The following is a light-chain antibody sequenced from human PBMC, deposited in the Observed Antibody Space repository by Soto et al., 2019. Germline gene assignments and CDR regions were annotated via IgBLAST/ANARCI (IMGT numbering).Light chain of an antibody. CDR2: GAS. CDR1: QSVGTP. J-gene: IGKJ5*01. CDR3: QHYQSGHPIT. V-gene: IGKV3-20*01. Sequence: EILLTQCPDTLSLSPGERATLSFRSAQSVGTPLAWYQHKTGQAPRLLISGASSRATGIPDRFTGSGSETSFTLTISRLEPEDFALYYCQHYQSGHPITFGQGTRLEIK.